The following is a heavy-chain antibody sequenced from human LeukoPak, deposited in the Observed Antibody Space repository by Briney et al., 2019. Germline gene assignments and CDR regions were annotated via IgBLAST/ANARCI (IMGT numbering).Heavy chain of an antibody. CDR3: AREFCTGGSCYVEYFQP. CDR1: GGSISSGDYY. CDR2: IFTSGST. J-gene: IGHJ1*01. V-gene: IGHV4-61*02. Sequence: PSQTLSLTCTVSGGSISSGDYYWCWNRQPAGKGLEWIGRIFTSGSTNYSPSLKSRVTISVDTSKNQFSPKLSSVTAADTAVYYCAREFCTGGSCYVEYFQPWGQGTLVTVSS. D-gene: IGHD2-15*01.